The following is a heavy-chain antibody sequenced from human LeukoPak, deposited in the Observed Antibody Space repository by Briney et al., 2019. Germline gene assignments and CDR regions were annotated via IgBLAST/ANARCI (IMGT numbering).Heavy chain of an antibody. V-gene: IGHV3-64*02. CDR1: GFPFSTYA. J-gene: IGHJ4*02. CDR3: ATGPKPNYFDY. D-gene: IGHD1-14*01. CDR2: ISSNGSNT. Sequence: GGSLRLSCVASGFPFSTYAMHWVRQAPGKGLEYVSGISSNGSNTNYADSVEGRFTISRDNSKNTLYLQMNSLKAEDTAVYYCATGPKPNYFDYWGQGTLVTVSS.